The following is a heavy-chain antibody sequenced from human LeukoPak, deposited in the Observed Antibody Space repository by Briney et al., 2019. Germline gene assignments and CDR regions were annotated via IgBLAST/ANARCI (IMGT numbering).Heavy chain of an antibody. CDR3: ARVDIKGGYYDSSGYSLFDY. D-gene: IGHD3-22*01. Sequence: GASVKVSCKASGYTFTSYYMHWVRQAPGQGLEWMGIINPSGGSTSYAQKFQGRVTMTRDTSTSTVYMELSSQRSEDTAVYYCARVDIKGGYYDSSGYSLFDYWGQGTLVTVSS. V-gene: IGHV1-46*01. J-gene: IGHJ4*02. CDR2: INPSGGST. CDR1: GYTFTSYY.